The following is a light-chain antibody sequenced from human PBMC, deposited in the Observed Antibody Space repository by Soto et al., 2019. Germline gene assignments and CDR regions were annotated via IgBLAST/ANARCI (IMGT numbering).Light chain of an antibody. CDR1: QSVSSNY. CDR3: QQYGSSPT. J-gene: IGKJ1*01. Sequence: EIVLTQSPGTLSLSPGERATLSCRASQSVSSNYLAWYQQKPGQAPRLLIYGASSRATGIPDRFSGSGSGTDFTLTISRLEPEDFEVYFCQQYGSSPTFGKGTKVEIK. CDR2: GAS. V-gene: IGKV3-20*01.